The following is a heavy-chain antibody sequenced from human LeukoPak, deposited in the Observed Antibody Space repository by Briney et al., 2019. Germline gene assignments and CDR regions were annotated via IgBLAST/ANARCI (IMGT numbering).Heavy chain of an antibody. V-gene: IGHV1-58*01. CDR3: AASSAAAGTEFDY. Sequence: SVKVSCKASGFTFTSSAGQWVRQARGQRLEWIGWIVVGSGNTNYAQKFQERVTITRDMSTSTAYMELSSLRSEDTAVYYCAASSAAAGTEFDYWGQGTLVTVSS. J-gene: IGHJ4*02. D-gene: IGHD6-13*01. CDR2: IVVGSGNT. CDR1: GFTFTSSA.